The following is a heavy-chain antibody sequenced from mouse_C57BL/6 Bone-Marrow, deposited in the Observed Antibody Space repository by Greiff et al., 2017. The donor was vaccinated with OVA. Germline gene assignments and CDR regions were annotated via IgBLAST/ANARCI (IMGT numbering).Heavy chain of an antibody. J-gene: IGHJ2*01. CDR3: ARRGSSSY. Sequence: QVQLQQSGAELVRPGTSVKLSCKASGYTFTSYWMPWVKQRPGQGLEWIGVIDPSDSYTNYNQKFKGKATLTVDTSSSTAYMQLSSLTSEDYAGYYCARRGSSSYWGQGTTLTVSS. V-gene: IGHV1-59*01. D-gene: IGHD1-1*01. CDR1: GYTFTSYW. CDR2: IDPSDSYT.